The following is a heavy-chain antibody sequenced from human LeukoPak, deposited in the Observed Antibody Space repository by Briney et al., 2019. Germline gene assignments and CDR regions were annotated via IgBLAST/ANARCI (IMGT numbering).Heavy chain of an antibody. Sequence: SQTLSLTCTVSGGSISSGSYYWSWIRQPAGKGLEWIGRIYYSGSTNYNPSLKSRVTISVDTSKNQFSLKLSSVTAADTAVYYCARGPTYYYDSSGYYLYWYFDLWGRGTLVTVSS. V-gene: IGHV4-61*02. D-gene: IGHD3-22*01. CDR3: ARGPTYYYDSSGYYLYWYFDL. J-gene: IGHJ2*01. CDR1: GGSISSGSYY. CDR2: IYYSGST.